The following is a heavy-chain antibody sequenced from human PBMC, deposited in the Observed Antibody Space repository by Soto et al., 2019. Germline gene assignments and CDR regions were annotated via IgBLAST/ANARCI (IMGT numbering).Heavy chain of an antibody. CDR1: GGTFSSNA. CDR3: ARLEQQLVGYWYFDL. J-gene: IGHJ2*01. CDR2: IVPMFGTP. D-gene: IGHD6-13*01. Sequence: QVPLLQSGAEVKKPGSSVTVSCKASGGTFSSNAIGWVRQAPGQGLEWMGGIVPMFGTPKNAQKFQGRVTITADESTGTAYIELSSLRSADTAVYYCARLEQQLVGYWYFDLWGRGTLVTVSS. V-gene: IGHV1-69*12.